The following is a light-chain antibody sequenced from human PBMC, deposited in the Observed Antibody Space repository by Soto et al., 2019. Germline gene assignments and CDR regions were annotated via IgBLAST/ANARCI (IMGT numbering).Light chain of an antibody. J-gene: IGKJ4*01. V-gene: IGKV1-39*01. CDR1: QSISSF. CDR2: AAS. Sequence: DIQMTQAPSSLSASVGDRVTISCRVSQSISSFLNWYQQKPGKAPKLLIYAASSLQSGVPSRFSGSGSETDFTLTISSLQPEDFAIYYCQQSYSTPLTFGGGTKVKSK. CDR3: QQSYSTPLT.